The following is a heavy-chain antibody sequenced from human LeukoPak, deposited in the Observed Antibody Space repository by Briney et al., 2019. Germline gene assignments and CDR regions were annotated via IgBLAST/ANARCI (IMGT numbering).Heavy chain of an antibody. D-gene: IGHD4-23*01. CDR1: EFTFSNYA. V-gene: IGHV3-23*01. CDR3: ARERGSSGGNTNGYFDY. CDR2: ISGSGGTT. Sequence: GGSLRLSCAASEFTFSNYAMSWVRQAPGKGLEWVSVISGSGGTTYSAGSVKGRFTISRDNSKNTLYLQMNSLRAEDTAAYYCARERGSSGGNTNGYFDYWGQGALVTVSS. J-gene: IGHJ4*02.